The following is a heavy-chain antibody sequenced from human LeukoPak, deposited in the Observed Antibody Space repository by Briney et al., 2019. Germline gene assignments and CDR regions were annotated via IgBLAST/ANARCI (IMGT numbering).Heavy chain of an antibody. CDR2: INHSGST. V-gene: IGHV4-34*01. CDR1: GGSFSGYY. CDR3: ARDPYCSGGSCYSFDY. D-gene: IGHD2-15*01. Sequence: SETLSLTCAVYGGSFSGYYWSWIRQPPGKGLEWIGEINHSGSTNYNPSLKSRVTISVDTSKNQFSLKLSSVTAADTAVYYCARDPYCSGGSCYSFDYWGQGTLVTVSS. J-gene: IGHJ4*02.